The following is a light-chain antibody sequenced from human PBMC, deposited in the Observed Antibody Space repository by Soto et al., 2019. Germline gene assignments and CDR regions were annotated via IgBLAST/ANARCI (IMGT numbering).Light chain of an antibody. J-gene: IGKJ4*01. CDR3: EQYGNSPVA. CDR1: QSLSVSF. CDR2: GAS. Sequence: EIVLTQSPGTLSLSPGERATLSCRASQSLSVSFLAWYQLRPGQAPRVLIYGASSRAAGIPDRFGGSGSGTDFTLSISSLDPEDVAVYYCEQYGNSPVAFGGGTKVEIK. V-gene: IGKV3-20*01.